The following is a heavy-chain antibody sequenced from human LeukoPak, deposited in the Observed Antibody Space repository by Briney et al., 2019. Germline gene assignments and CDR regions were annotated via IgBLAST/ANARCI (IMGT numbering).Heavy chain of an antibody. J-gene: IGHJ4*02. CDR2: ISSSSSYI. CDR3: ARAYITTYSGSYDY. Sequence: GGSLRLSCAASGFTFKTYTMHWVRQAPGMGLEWVSSISSSSSYIYYADSVKGRFTISRDNAKNSLYLQMNSLRAEDTAVYYCARAYITTYSGSYDYWGQGTLVTVSS. V-gene: IGHV3-21*01. D-gene: IGHD3-10*01. CDR1: GFTFKTYT.